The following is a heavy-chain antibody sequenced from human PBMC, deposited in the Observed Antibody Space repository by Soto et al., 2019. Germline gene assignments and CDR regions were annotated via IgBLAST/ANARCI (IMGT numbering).Heavy chain of an antibody. CDR3: VRGTSAWKGMDY. J-gene: IGHJ4*02. Sequence: EVQLVESGGGLVQPGGSLRLSCVASGFSFSDYWMHWVRRAPGKGLVWVSEIRPDGSAAKYADSVRGRFTISRDNAKNTLYLQMNSLTAEDTAVYYCVRGTSAWKGMDYWSQGTLVTVSS. CDR2: IRPDGSAA. D-gene: IGHD6-19*01. V-gene: IGHV3-74*01. CDR1: GFSFSDYW.